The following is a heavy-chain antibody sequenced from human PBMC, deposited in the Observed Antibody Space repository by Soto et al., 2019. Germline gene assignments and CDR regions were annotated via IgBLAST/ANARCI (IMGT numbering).Heavy chain of an antibody. CDR2: INGRGDDT. V-gene: IGHV3-23*01. CDR1: GFTFSDYT. Sequence: EVQLLESGGDLVQPGGSLRLSCAASGFTFSDYTMTWVRQAPGKGLEWVSSINGRGDDTYYADSVKGRFTISRDNSKSTLYLRMNSLRGEDTAVYYCAARLFCTDTSCYSIYFDHWGQGTLVTVSS. CDR3: AARLFCTDTSCYSIYFDH. J-gene: IGHJ1*01. D-gene: IGHD2-15*01.